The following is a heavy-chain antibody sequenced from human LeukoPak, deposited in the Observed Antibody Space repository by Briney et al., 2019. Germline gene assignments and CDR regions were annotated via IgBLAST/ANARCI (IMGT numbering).Heavy chain of an antibody. J-gene: IGHJ5*02. Sequence: SETLSLTCTVSGGSISSSSYYWGWIRQPPGKGLEWIGSIYYSGSTYYNPSLKSRVTISVDTSKNQFSLKLSSVTAADTAVYYCASLPWFGELLGPRWFDPWGQGTLVTVSS. V-gene: IGHV4-39*01. CDR3: ASLPWFGELLGPRWFDP. D-gene: IGHD3-10*01. CDR2: IYYSGST. CDR1: GGSISSSSYY.